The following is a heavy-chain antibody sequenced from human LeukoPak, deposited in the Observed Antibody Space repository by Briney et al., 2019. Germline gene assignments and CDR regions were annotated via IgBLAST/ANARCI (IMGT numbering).Heavy chain of an antibody. Sequence: SVKVSCKASGGTFSSYAIGWVRQAPGQGLEWMGGIIPIFGTANYAQKFQGRVTITADESTSTAYMELSSLRSEDTAVYYCARDRNVPYYYYYVDVWGKGTTVTVSS. V-gene: IGHV1-69*13. D-gene: IGHD1-1*01. CDR2: IIPIFGTA. J-gene: IGHJ6*03. CDR1: GGTFSSYA. CDR3: ARDRNVPYYYYYVDV.